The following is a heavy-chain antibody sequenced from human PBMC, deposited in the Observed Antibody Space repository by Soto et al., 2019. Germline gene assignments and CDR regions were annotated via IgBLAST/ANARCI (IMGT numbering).Heavy chain of an antibody. D-gene: IGHD3-22*01. V-gene: IGHV3-33*08. Sequence: PGGSLRLSCAASGFTFSSYAMSWVRQAPGKGLEWVAAIWYNGSNTYYADSVKGRFTISRDNSKNTLYLQMNSLRAEDTAVYYCARDDYYDSSGYPWGQGTLVTVSS. J-gene: IGHJ5*02. CDR3: ARDDYYDSSGYP. CDR2: IWYNGSNT. CDR1: GFTFSSYA.